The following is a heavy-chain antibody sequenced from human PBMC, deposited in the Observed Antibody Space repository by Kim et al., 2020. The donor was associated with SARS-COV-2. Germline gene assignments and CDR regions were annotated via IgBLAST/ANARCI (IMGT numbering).Heavy chain of an antibody. CDR3: AADSSGWHYFDY. CDR2: ISYDGSNK. Sequence: GGSLRLSCAASGFTFSSYGMHWVRQAPGKGLEWVAVISYDGSNKYYADSVKGRFTISRDNSKNTLYLQMNSLRAEDTAVYYCAADSSGWHYFDYWGQGTLVTVSS. CDR1: GFTFSSYG. V-gene: IGHV3-30*03. D-gene: IGHD6-25*01. J-gene: IGHJ4*02.